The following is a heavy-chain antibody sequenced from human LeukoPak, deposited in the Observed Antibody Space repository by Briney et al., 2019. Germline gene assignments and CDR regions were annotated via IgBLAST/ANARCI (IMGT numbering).Heavy chain of an antibody. CDR3: ARGQVGRAGTFRIWAYFDH. Sequence: SETLSLTCAVYGGSFSGYYWSWIRQPPGKGLEWIGEINHSGSTNYNPSLKSRVTISVDTSKNQFSLKLSSVSAADTAVYYCARGQVGRAGTFRIWAYFDHWGQGTLVIVSS. CDR1: GGSFSGYY. J-gene: IGHJ4*02. CDR2: INHSGST. D-gene: IGHD6-19*01. V-gene: IGHV4-34*01.